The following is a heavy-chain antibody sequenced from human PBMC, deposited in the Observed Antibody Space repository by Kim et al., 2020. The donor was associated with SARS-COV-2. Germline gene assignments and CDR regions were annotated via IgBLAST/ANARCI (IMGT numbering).Heavy chain of an antibody. CDR3: RDSGSSLLYDMDV. V-gene: IGHV3-53*01. J-gene: IGHJ6*02. CDR1: GFAARSSY. D-gene: IGHD6-6*01. CDR2: INSGVGT. Sequence: GGSLRLSCEASGFAARSSYMSWVRQAPGRGLEWVSLINSGVGTYYADSVKGRFTISGDNAKNTLYLHMNSLRVEDTAVYYFRDSGSSLLYDMDVWGQGTT.